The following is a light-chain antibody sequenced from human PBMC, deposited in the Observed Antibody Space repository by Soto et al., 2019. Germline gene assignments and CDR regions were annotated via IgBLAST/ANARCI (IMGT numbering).Light chain of an antibody. CDR2: EVS. CDR3: SSYTSSSTVVV. CDR1: SSDVGGYNY. J-gene: IGLJ2*01. Sequence: QSVLTQPASVSGSPGRSITISCTGTSSDVGGYNYVSWYQQHPGKAPKLMIYEVSNRPSGVSNRFSGSKSGNTASLTISGLQAEDEADYYCSSYTSSSTVVVFGGGTKLTVL. V-gene: IGLV2-14*01.